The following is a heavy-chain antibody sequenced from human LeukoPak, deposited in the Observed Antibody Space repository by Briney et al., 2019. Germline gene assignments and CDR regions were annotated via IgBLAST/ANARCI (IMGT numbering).Heavy chain of an antibody. D-gene: IGHD3-10*01. CDR1: GFTFGSYS. CDR3: ARDAGWFGELSH. V-gene: IGHV3-48*02. Sequence: GGSLRLSCAASGFTFGSYSMNWVRQAPGKGLEWVSHISSSSDNTYCADSVKGRFTISRDNAKNSLFLQMNSLRDEDTAVYYCARDAGWFGELSHWGQGTLVTVSS. CDR2: ISSSSDNT. J-gene: IGHJ4*02.